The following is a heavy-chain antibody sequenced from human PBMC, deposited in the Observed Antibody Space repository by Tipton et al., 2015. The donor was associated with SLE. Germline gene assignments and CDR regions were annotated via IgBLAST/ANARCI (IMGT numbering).Heavy chain of an antibody. CDR3: ARADIFFDY. D-gene: IGHD2-15*01. J-gene: IGHJ4*02. V-gene: IGHV4-59*12. CDR2: IYYSGST. Sequence: TLSLTCAVYGGSFSGYYWSWIRQPPGKGLEWIGYIYYSGSTNYNPSLKSRVTISVDTSKNQFSLKLSSVTAADTAVYYCARADIFFDYWGQGTLVTVSS. CDR1: GGSFSGYY.